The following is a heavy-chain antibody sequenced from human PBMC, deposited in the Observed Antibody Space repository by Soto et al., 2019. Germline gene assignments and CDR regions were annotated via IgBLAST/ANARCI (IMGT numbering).Heavy chain of an antibody. CDR1: GCSISSGGYY. J-gene: IGHJ4*02. V-gene: IGHV4-31*03. D-gene: IGHD3-22*01. CDR3: ALTDDYDSSGYCFFDY. Sequence: PTETPSLTCTVSGCSISSGGYYWSWILFHPGKGLEWIGYIYYSGSTYYNPSLKSRVTISVDTSKNQFSLKLSSVTAADTAVYYCALTDDYDSSGYCFFDYWGQETRVTVSS. CDR2: IYYSGST.